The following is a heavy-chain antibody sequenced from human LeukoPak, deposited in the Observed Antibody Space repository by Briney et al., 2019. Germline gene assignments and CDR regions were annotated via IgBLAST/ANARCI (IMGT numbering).Heavy chain of an antibody. V-gene: IGHV3-23*01. D-gene: IGHD1-26*01. J-gene: IGHJ4*02. Sequence: GGSLRLSCAASGFTFSSYAMSWVRQAPGKGLEWVSSISGSGDSTYYADSVKGRSTISRDNSKNTMYLQMNSLRIGDTAVYYCAKGLLSNSQRGYFDCWGQGALVSVSS. CDR2: ISGSGDST. CDR3: AKGLLSNSQRGYFDC. CDR1: GFTFSSYA.